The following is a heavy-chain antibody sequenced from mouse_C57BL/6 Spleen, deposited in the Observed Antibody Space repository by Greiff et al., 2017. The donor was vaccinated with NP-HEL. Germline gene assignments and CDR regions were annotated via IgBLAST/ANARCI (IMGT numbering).Heavy chain of an antibody. CDR3: ARDGYDVGCAY. Sequence: VQLQQSGPELVKPGASVKISCKASGYTFTDYYMNWVKQSHGKSLEWIGDINPNNGGTSYNQKFKGKATLTVDKSSSTAYMELRSLTSEDSAVYYGARDGYDVGCAYWGQGTLVTVSA. V-gene: IGHV1-26*01. D-gene: IGHD2-2*01. CDR2: INPNNGGT. CDR1: GYTFTDYY. J-gene: IGHJ3*01.